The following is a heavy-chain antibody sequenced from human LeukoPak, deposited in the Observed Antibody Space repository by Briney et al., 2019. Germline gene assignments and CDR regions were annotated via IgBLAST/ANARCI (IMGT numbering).Heavy chain of an antibody. V-gene: IGHV3-23*01. CDR2: FSGSGADT. J-gene: IGHJ4*02. CDR1: GFTVSSNY. D-gene: IGHD3-22*01. Sequence: PGGPLRLSCAASGFTVSSNYMSWVRQAPGKGLEWVSGFSGSGADTDYTDSVKGRFTISRDNSKNTLYLQMNSLRAEDTAIYYCAKGARSGVITSLDYWGQGTLVTVSS. CDR3: AKGARSGVITSLDY.